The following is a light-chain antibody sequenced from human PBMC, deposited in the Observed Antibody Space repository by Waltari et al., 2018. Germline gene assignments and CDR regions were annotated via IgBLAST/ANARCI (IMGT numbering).Light chain of an antibody. CDR2: EGN. Sequence: QSALTQPASVSGSPGQSITISCSGSSSDVDSYNLVSWYQQHPGKVPKLILYEGNKRPSGVSNRFSGSKSCDTASRTISGLQAEDEAVYYCCSYVTSRTFVFGGGTKVSVL. CDR1: SSDVDSYNL. CDR3: CSYVTSRTFV. V-gene: IGLV2-23*03. J-gene: IGLJ2*01.